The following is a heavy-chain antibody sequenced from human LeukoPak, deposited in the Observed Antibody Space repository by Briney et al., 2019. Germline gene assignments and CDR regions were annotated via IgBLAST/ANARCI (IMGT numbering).Heavy chain of an antibody. CDR2: ISAYNGNT. J-gene: IGHJ3*02. CDR1: GYTFTSYG. CDR3: ARDHYDFWSGYTAHAFDI. V-gene: IGHV1-18*01. Sequence: ASVKVSCKASGYTFTSYGISWVRQAPGQGLEWIGWISAYNGNTNYAQKLQGRVTMTTDTSTSTAYMELRSLRSDDTAVYYCARDHYDFWSGYTAHAFDIWGQGTMVTVSS. D-gene: IGHD3-3*01.